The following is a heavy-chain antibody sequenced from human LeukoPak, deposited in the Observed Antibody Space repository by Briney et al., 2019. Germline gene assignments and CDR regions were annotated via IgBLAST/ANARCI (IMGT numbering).Heavy chain of an antibody. CDR2: ISLSGQT. CDR3: SRESGAFCPFGH. CDR1: GGSIRSTNW. V-gene: IGHV4/OR15-8*02. D-gene: IGHD1-26*01. J-gene: IGHJ4*02. Sequence: PSETLSLTCGVSGGSIRSTNWWSWVRQPPGQGLEWIGEISLSGQTNYSPSLNGRVTMSLDESRNQLSLNLTSVTAADTAIYYCSRESGAFCPFGHWGQGTLVTVTS.